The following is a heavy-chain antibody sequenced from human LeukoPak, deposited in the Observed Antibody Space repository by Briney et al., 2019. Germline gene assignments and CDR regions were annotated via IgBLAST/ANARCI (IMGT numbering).Heavy chain of an antibody. Sequence: GGSLRLSCAASGFTFSDYYMSWLRQAPGKGLEWVSYISSSGSTIYYADSVKGRFTISRDNAKNSLYLQMNSLRAEDTAVYYCARDPAAGTFDYRGQGTLVTVSS. D-gene: IGHD6-13*01. J-gene: IGHJ4*02. CDR2: ISSSGSTI. V-gene: IGHV3-11*01. CDR3: ARDPAAGTFDY. CDR1: GFTFSDYY.